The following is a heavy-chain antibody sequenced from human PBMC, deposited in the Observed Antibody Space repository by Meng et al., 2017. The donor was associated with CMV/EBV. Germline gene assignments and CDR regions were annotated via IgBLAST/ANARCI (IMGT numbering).Heavy chain of an antibody. CDR2: IYYSGST. Sequence: GSISSGGYYWSWIRQHPGKGLEWIGYIYYSGSTYYTPSLTSRVTISVDTSKNQFSLKLSSVTAADTAVYYCARAEISGYDRGGFDYWGQGTLVTVSS. V-gene: IGHV4-31*02. CDR1: GSISSGGYY. D-gene: IGHD5-12*01. J-gene: IGHJ4*02. CDR3: ARAEISGYDRGGFDY.